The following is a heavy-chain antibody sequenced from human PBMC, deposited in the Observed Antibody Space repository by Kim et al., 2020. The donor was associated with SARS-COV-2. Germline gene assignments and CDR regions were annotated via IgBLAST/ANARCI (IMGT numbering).Heavy chain of an antibody. V-gene: IGHV3-48*03. J-gene: IGHJ6*03. D-gene: IGHD2-2*02. CDR1: GFTFSSYE. CDR3: ARNGCSSTSCYTPYYYYYMDV. CDR2: ISSSGSTI. Sequence: GGSLRLSCAASGFTFSSYEMNWVRQAPGKGLEWVSYISSSGSTIYYADSVKGRFTISRDNAKNSLYLQMNSLRAEDTAVYYCARNGCSSTSCYTPYYYYYMDVWGKGTTVTVSS.